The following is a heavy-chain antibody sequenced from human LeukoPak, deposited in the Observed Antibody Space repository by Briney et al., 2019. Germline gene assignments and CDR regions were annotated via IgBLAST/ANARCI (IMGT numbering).Heavy chain of an antibody. CDR3: AKEDYGDIYWYFDL. Sequence: GESLKISCAASGFTFSSYAMSWVRQAPGKGLEWVSAISGSGGSTYYADSVKGRFTISRDNSKNTLYLQMNSLRVQDTAVYYCAKEDYGDIYWYFDLWGRGTLVTVSS. J-gene: IGHJ2*01. CDR1: GFTFSSYA. D-gene: IGHD4-17*01. V-gene: IGHV3-23*01. CDR2: ISGSGGST.